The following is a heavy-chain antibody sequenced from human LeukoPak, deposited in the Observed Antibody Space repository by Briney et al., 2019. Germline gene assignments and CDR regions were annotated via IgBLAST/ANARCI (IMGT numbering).Heavy chain of an antibody. J-gene: IGHJ4*02. CDR3: ARGRLRYCDWALGY. Sequence: GRSLRLSCAASGFTFSSYSMNWVRQAPGKGLEWVSSITSSSSTIYYADSVKGRFTISRDNAKNSLYLQMNSLRAEDTAVYYCARGRLRYCDWALGYWGQGTLVTVSS. CDR1: GFTFSSYS. CDR2: ITSSSSTI. D-gene: IGHD3-9*01. V-gene: IGHV3-48*01.